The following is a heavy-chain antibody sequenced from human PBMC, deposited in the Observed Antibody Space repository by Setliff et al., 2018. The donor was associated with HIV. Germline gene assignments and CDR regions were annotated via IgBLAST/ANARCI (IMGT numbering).Heavy chain of an antibody. CDR1: GGSISSHY. J-gene: IGHJ3*01. CDR3: ARDGRPVWRWLQFKGVFAFDF. V-gene: IGHV4-59*11. Sequence: SETLSLTCTVSGGSISSHYWSWIRQPPGKGLEWIGSIYYSGSTNYNPSLKSRVTISVDTSKNQFSLKLSSVTAADTAVYYCARDGRPVWRWLQFKGVFAFDFWGQGTMVTVSS. D-gene: IGHD5-12*01. CDR2: IYYSGST.